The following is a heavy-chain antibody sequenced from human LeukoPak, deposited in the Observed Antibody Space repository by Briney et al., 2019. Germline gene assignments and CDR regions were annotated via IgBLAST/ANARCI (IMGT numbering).Heavy chain of an antibody. CDR3: ARVQEWAARHPGDY. D-gene: IGHD6-6*01. V-gene: IGHV3-7*01. Sequence: GESLSLSCAASGFTISSYWMSWVRQPPGKGQEWVANIKQDGSEKYYVDSVKGRFTISRDNAKNTLYLQMNSLRAEDTAVYYCARVQEWAARHPGDYWGQGTLVTVSS. CDR1: GFTISSYW. CDR2: IKQDGSEK. J-gene: IGHJ4*02.